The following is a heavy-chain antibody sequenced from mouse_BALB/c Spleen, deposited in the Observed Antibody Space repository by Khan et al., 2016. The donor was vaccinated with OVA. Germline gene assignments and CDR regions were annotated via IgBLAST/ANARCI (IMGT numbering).Heavy chain of an antibody. Sequence: EVELVESGGGLVKPGGSLKLSCAASGFTFSDYYMYWVRQTPEKRLEWVATISDGGSYTYYPASLKGRFTISRDNAKNNLYLQMSSLKSEDTAMYYCARAGDGGFAYWGQGTLVTVSA. D-gene: IGHD2-3*01. CDR1: GFTFSDYY. J-gene: IGHJ3*01. CDR2: ISDGGSYT. V-gene: IGHV5-4*02. CDR3: ARAGDGGFAY.